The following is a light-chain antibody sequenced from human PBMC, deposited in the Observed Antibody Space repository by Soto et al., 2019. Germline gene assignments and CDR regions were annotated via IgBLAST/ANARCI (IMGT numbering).Light chain of an antibody. V-gene: IGKV3-20*01. CDR3: QQYGGSTYT. CDR2: GAS. Sequence: EIVLTQSPGSLSLSPRERATLSCRASQSVSSNHLAWYQQKPGQAPRLLIYGASRRAAGIPDRFSGSGSGTDFTLTISSLEPEDFAVYYCQQYGGSTYTFGQGTKVEIK. CDR1: QSVSSNH. J-gene: IGKJ2*01.